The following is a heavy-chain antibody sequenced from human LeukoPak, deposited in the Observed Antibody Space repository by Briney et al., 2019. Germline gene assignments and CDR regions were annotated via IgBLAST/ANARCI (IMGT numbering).Heavy chain of an antibody. J-gene: IGHJ4*02. CDR3: ARLRGAMTPVTSDFDY. CDR1: GGSISGSSYY. Sequence: PSETLFLTCTVSGGSISGSSYYWAWIRQPPGKGLDWIGSGFYSGSAYYNPSLKSRVTISVDTSKNQFSLNLSSLTAADTAVYYCARLRGAMTPVTSDFDYWGQGTLVTVSS. V-gene: IGHV4-39*01. CDR2: GFYSGSA. D-gene: IGHD4-17*01.